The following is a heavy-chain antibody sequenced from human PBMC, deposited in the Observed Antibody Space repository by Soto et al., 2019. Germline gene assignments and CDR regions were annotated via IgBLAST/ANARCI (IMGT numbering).Heavy chain of an antibody. Sequence: QPGGSLRLSCVASGFTFGTYAIHWVRQAPGKGLQWVALISYEGSNTYYADSVKGRFTVSRDNSKSTLYLQMNSLRPEDTGVYYCARVTPGNNLYYFSGMDVWGQGTSGTVSS. D-gene: IGHD1-1*01. CDR3: ARVTPGNNLYYFSGMDV. V-gene: IGHV3-30-3*01. J-gene: IGHJ6*02. CDR2: ISYEGSNT. CDR1: GFTFGTYA.